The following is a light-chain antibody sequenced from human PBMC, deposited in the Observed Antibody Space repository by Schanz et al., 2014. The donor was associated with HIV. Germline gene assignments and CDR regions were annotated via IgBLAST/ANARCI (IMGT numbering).Light chain of an antibody. Sequence: QSALTQPPAASGSPGQSVTISCTEASGDVSVHNYVSWYQQHPGKAPKLIIFDVSERPSAVPDRFSGSKSGNTASLTVSGLQAEDEADYYCSSYAGSLPLVFGGGTKLTVL. CDR2: DVS. CDR1: SGDVSVHNY. V-gene: IGLV2-8*01. CDR3: SSYAGSLPLV. J-gene: IGLJ2*01.